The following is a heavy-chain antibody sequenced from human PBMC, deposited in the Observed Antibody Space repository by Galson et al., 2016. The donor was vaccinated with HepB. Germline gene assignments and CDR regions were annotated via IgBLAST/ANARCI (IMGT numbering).Heavy chain of an antibody. D-gene: IGHD4-23*01. CDR1: GFLRNYW. V-gene: IGHV3-7*01. J-gene: IGHJ4*02. CDR3: ASDHGGNPGSDY. Sequence: SLRLSCAASGFLRNYWMSWVRQAPGKGLEWVANIKQDGSETHYVDSVKGRFTISRDNSKNMLYLQMHSLRTEDTALYYRASDHGGNPGSDYWGQGALVTVSS. CDR2: IKQDGSET.